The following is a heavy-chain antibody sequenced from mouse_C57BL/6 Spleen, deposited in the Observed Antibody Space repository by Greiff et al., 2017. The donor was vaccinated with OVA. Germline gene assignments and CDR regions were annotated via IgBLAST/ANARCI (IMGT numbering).Heavy chain of an antibody. D-gene: IGHD1-1*01. V-gene: IGHV1-81*01. J-gene: IGHJ4*01. CDR3: ARGGSEGAMDY. Sequence: VQLQQSGAELARPGASVKLSCKASGYTFTSYGISWVKQRTGQGLEWIGEIYPRSGNTYYNEKFKGKATLTADKSSSTAYMELRSLTSEDSAVYFCARGGSEGAMDYWGQGTSVTVSS. CDR2: IYPRSGNT. CDR1: GYTFTSYG.